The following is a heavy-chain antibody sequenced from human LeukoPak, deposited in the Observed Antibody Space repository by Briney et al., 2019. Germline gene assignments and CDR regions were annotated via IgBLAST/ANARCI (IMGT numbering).Heavy chain of an antibody. CDR1: GGSISSGGYY. V-gene: IGHV4-31*03. CDR2: IYHSGST. D-gene: IGHD1/OR15-1a*01. J-gene: IGHJ6*02. CDR3: ARTNILLSGTDV. Sequence: PSQTLSLTRTVSGGSISSGGYYWSWIRQHPGKGLEWIGYIYHSGSTYYNPSLKSRVIISVDTSKNQFYLKLRSVTTADMAVYYCARTNILLSGTDVWGQGTTVTVSS.